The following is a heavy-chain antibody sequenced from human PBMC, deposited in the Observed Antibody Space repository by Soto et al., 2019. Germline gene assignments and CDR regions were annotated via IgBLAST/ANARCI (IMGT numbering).Heavy chain of an antibody. CDR1: GYSFTTYW. CDR3: ASAIVPGTGYAGMDF. CDR2: IYPGDSDT. D-gene: IGHD2-2*01. Sequence: GESLKISCQASGYSFTTYWISWVRQMPGKGLECMGIIYPGDSDTRYSPSFQGQVTISADKSISTAYLQWSSLKASDTAMYYCASAIVPGTGYAGMDFWGQGSLVTVAS. J-gene: IGHJ4*02. V-gene: IGHV5-51*01.